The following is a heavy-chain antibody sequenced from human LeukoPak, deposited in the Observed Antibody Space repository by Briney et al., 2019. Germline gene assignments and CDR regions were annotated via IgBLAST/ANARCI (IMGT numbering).Heavy chain of an antibody. CDR2: IYHSGST. J-gene: IGHJ4*02. CDR1: GYSISSGYY. V-gene: IGHV4-38-2*02. CDR3: AKWGIAVAGIVY. Sequence: PSETLSLTCTVSGYSISSGYYWGWIRQPPGKGLEWIGSIYHSGSTYYNPSLKSRVTISVDTSKNQFSLKLSSVTAADTAVYYCAKWGIAVAGIVYWGQGTLVTVSS. D-gene: IGHD6-19*01.